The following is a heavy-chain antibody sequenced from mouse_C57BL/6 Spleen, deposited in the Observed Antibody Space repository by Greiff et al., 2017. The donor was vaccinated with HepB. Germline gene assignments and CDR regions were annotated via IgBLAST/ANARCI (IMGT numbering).Heavy chain of an antibody. J-gene: IGHJ4*01. D-gene: IGHD2-5*01. CDR1: GYTFTSYW. CDR2: IDPSDSYT. CDR3: ARDYYINLRAMDH. V-gene: IGHV1-69*01. Sequence: VQLQQPGAELVMPGASVRLSCKASGYTFTSYWMHWVKQRPGQGLEWIGEIDPSDSYTNYNQKFKGKSTLTVDKSSSTAYMQLSSLTSEDSAVYYCARDYYINLRAMDHWAQGTPATVSS.